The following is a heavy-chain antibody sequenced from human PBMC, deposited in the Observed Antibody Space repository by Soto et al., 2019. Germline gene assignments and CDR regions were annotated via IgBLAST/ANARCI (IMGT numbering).Heavy chain of an antibody. CDR2: IHAGNGNT. V-gene: IGHV1-3*01. CDR1: GYSFSSYA. J-gene: IGHJ4*02. D-gene: IGHD2-15*01. Sequence: QVQLVQSGADVEKPGASVKVSCKASGYSFSSYAIHWVRQAPGHGLEWMGWIHAGNGNTKYSQNFQGRVTISRDTSATTAYMELNSLRSEDTAVYYCARGVAFLDYWGQGTLVTVSS. CDR3: ARGVAFLDY.